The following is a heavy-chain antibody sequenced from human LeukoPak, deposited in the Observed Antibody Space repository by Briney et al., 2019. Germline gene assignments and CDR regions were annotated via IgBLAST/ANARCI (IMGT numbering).Heavy chain of an antibody. J-gene: IGHJ3*02. V-gene: IGHV6-1*01. CDR2: TYYRSKWYN. D-gene: IGHD2-8*01. CDR3: ARENAGFDI. Sequence: SQTLSLTCAISGDSVSSNSGVWNWIRQSPSRGLEWLGRTYYRSKWYNDYEVSVKSRITIEPDTSKNQFSLQLNSVTPEDTAVYYCARENAGFDIWGQGTMVTVSS. CDR1: GDSVSSNSGV.